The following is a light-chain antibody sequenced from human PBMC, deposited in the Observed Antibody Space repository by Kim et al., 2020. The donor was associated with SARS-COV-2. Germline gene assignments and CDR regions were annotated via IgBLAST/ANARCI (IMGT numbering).Light chain of an antibody. CDR1: SSDVGGYNY. J-gene: IGLJ3*02. V-gene: IGLV2-14*01. CDR3: SSYTSSSTLRV. Sequence: QSALTQPASVSGSPGQSITISCTGTSSDVGGYNYVSWYQQHPGKAPKLMIYDVSKRPSGVSNRFSGSKSGNTASLTISGLQPEDEADYYCSSYTSSSTLRVFGGGTQLTVL. CDR2: DVS.